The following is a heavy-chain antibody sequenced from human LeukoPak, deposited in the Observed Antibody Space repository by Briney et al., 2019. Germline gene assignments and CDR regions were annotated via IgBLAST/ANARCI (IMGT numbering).Heavy chain of an antibody. CDR1: GFTFSSYS. CDR2: ISSSSSYI. V-gene: IGHV3-21*01. D-gene: IGHD5-24*01. J-gene: IGHJ5*02. CDR3: AREVAEMATNWFDP. Sequence: PGGSLRLSCAASGFTFSSYSMNWVRQAPGKGLEWVSSISSSSSYIYYADSVKGRFTISRDNSKNTLYLQMGSLRAEDMAVYYCAREVAEMATNWFDPWGQGTLVTVSS.